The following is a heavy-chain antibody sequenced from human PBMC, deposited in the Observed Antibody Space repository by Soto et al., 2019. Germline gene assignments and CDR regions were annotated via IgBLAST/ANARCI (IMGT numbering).Heavy chain of an antibody. Sequence: GGSLRLSCAASGFTFSSYGMHWVRQAPGKGLEWVAVIWYDGSNKYYADSVKGRFTISRDNSKNTLYLQMNSLRAEDTAVYYCARDQGGYPHFDYWGQGTLVTVSS. CDR2: IWYDGSNK. V-gene: IGHV3-33*01. J-gene: IGHJ4*02. CDR1: GFTFSSYG. CDR3: ARDQGGYPHFDY. D-gene: IGHD3-22*01.